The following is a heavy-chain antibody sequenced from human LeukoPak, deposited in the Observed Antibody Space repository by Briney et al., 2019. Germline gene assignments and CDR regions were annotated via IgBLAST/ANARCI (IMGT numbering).Heavy chain of an antibody. D-gene: IGHD2/OR15-2a*01. Sequence: SETLSLTCTVSGGSISSYYWSWIRQPPGKGLKWIGNIYYSGYTTYSPSLRSRVTISVDTSKNQFSLKLRSVTAADTAVYYCARDVQGTYCDSTNCYNWFDPWGQGTLVTVSS. J-gene: IGHJ5*02. V-gene: IGHV4-59*12. CDR1: GGSISSYY. CDR2: IYYSGYT. CDR3: ARDVQGTYCDSTNCYNWFDP.